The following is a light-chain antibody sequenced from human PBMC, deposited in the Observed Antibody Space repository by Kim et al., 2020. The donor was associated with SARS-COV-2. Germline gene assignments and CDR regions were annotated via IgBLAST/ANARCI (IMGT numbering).Light chain of an antibody. J-gene: IGLJ2*01. CDR2: EDD. CDR3: QSYNRDNVI. V-gene: IGLV6-57*03. CDR1: SGSIDDKY. Sequence: GETVTISCTLSSGSIDDKYVQLYQRRESSVRTTVIYEDDHRPSGVSDRFSGSIGNSSNSASLTISGLRTEDEADYYCQSYNRDNVIFGGGTQLTVL.